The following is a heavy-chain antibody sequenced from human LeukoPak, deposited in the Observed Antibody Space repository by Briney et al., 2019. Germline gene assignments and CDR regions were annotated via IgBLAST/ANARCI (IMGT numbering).Heavy chain of an antibody. J-gene: IGHJ3*02. Sequence: PSETLSLTCTVSRGSISSGSYYWSWIRQPAGKGLEWIGRIYTSGSTNYNPSLKSRVTISVDTSKNQFSLKLSSVTAADTAVYYCARESRTYYYGSGSLADAFDIWGQGTMVTVSS. CDR2: IYTSGST. CDR1: RGSISSGSYY. V-gene: IGHV4-61*02. D-gene: IGHD3-10*01. CDR3: ARESRTYYYGSGSLADAFDI.